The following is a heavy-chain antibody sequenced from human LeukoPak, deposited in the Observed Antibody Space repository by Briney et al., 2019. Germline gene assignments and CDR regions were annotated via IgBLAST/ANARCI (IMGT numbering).Heavy chain of an antibody. D-gene: IGHD2-2*01. Sequence: GGSLRLSCAASGFTFSSYAMHWVRQAPGKGLEWVAVISYGGSNKYYADSVKGRFTISRDNSKNTLYLQMNSLRADDTAVYYCAREGVPAANRYYYYYYMDVWGKGTTVTVSS. V-gene: IGHV3-30-3*01. CDR1: GFTFSSYA. J-gene: IGHJ6*03. CDR2: ISYGGSNK. CDR3: AREGVPAANRYYYYYYMDV.